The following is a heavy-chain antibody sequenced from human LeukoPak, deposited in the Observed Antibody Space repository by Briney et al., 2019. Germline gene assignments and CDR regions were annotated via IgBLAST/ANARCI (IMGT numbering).Heavy chain of an antibody. CDR1: GGSISSGGYY. CDR3: ARHRAAAGILYFDY. J-gene: IGHJ4*02. Sequence: SETLSLTCTVSGGSISSGGYYWSWIRQPPGKGLEWIGYIYYSGSTNYNPSLKSRVTISVDTSKNQFSLKLSSVTAADTAVYYCARHRAAAGILYFDYWGQGTLVTVSS. CDR2: IYYSGST. D-gene: IGHD6-13*01. V-gene: IGHV4-61*08.